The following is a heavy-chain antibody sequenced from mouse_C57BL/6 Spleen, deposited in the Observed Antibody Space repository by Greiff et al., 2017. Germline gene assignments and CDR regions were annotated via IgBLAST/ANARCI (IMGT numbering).Heavy chain of an antibody. CDR3: ARHLSYDGYYRY. V-gene: IGHV5-9*01. CDR2: ISGGGGNT. D-gene: IGHD2-3*01. CDR1: GFTFSSYT. Sequence: EVQGVESGGGLVKPGGSLKLSCAASGFTFSSYTMSWVRQTPEKRLEWVATISGGGGNTYYPDSVKGRFTISRDNAKNTLYLQMSSLRSEDTALYYCARHLSYDGYYRYWGQGTLVTVSA. J-gene: IGHJ3*01.